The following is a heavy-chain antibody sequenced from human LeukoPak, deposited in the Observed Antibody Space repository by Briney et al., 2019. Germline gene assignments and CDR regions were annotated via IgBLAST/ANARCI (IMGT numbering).Heavy chain of an antibody. CDR3: ARAAQGYYMDV. V-gene: IGHV4-59*11. CDR1: GGSISSHY. CDR2: IYYSGST. J-gene: IGHJ6*03. Sequence: PSETLSLTCTVSGGSISSHYWNWIRQPPGKGLEWIGYIYYSGSTNYNPSLKSRVTISVDTSKNQFSLKLSSVTAADTAVYYCARAAQGYYMDVWGKGTTVTVSS.